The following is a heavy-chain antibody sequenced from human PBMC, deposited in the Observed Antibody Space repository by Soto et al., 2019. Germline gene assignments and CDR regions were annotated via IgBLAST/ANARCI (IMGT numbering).Heavy chain of an antibody. J-gene: IGHJ6*02. D-gene: IGHD5-18*01. CDR1: GGSISSSSYY. Sequence: SETLSLTCTVSGGSISSSSYYWGWIRQPPGKGLEWIGSIYYSGSTNYNPSLKSRVTISVDTSKNQFSLKLSSVTAADTAVYYCARGYHKFRWGGYSYVSHYAMDVWGQGTTVTGSS. CDR2: IYYSGST. CDR3: ARGYHKFRWGGYSYVSHYAMDV. V-gene: IGHV4-39*07.